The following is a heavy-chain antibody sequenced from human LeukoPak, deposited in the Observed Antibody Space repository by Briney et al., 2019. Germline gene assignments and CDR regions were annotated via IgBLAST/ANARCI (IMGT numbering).Heavy chain of an antibody. CDR3: ARGGSGWYFDY. Sequence: SETLSLTCAVYGGSFSGYYWSWIRQPPGKGLEWIGEINHSGSTNYNPSLKTRVTMSVDTSKNQFSLKLNSVTPEDTAVYYCARGGSGWYFDYWGQGTLVTVSS. V-gene: IGHV4-34*01. CDR2: INHSGST. D-gene: IGHD6-19*01. J-gene: IGHJ4*02. CDR1: GGSFSGYY.